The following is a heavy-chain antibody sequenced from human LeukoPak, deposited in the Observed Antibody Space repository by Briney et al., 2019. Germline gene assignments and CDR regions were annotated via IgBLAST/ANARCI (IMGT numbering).Heavy chain of an antibody. CDR1: GYSISSGYF. V-gene: IGHV4-38-2*02. D-gene: IGHD6-19*01. Sequence: SETLSLTCTVSGYSISSGYFWGWIRQPPGKGLEWIGSIYYSGSTYYNPSLKSRVTISVDTSKNQFSLKLSSVTAADTAVYYCARQEAVAFDIWGQGTMVTVSS. CDR2: IYYSGST. J-gene: IGHJ3*02. CDR3: ARQEAVAFDI.